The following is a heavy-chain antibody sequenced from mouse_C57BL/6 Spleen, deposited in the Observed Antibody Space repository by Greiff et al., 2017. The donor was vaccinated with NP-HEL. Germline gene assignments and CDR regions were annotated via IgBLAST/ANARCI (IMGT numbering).Heavy chain of an antibody. CDR2: ISSGGDYI. CDR3: TRDGDDYAMDY. V-gene: IGHV5-9-1*02. J-gene: IGHJ4*01. CDR1: GFTFSSYA. D-gene: IGHD3-3*01. Sequence: EVQGVESGEGLVKPGGSLKLSCAASGFTFSSYAMSWVRQTPEKRLEWVAYISSGGDYIYYADTVKGRFTISRDNARNTLYLQMSSLKSEDTAMYYCTRDGDDYAMDYWGQGTSVTVSS.